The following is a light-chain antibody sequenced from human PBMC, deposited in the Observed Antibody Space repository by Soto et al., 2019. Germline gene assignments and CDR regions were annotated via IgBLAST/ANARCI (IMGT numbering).Light chain of an antibody. J-gene: IGKJ4*01. CDR2: GAS. V-gene: IGKV3-15*01. Sequence: EIVLTQSPGTLSLSPGERATLSCRAIQSVSSNYLAWYQQKPGQAPRLLIYGASTRATGIPARFSGSGSGTEFSLTISSLQSEDFAVYYCQEYNHWHPVTFGGGTKVDIK. CDR1: QSVSSN. CDR3: QEYNHWHPVT.